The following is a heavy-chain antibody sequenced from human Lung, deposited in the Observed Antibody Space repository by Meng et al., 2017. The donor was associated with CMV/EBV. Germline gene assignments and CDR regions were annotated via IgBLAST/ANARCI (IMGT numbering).Heavy chain of an antibody. CDR3: GLDNGAGCYGLS. Sequence: QLLETGLVQVKPPETLSLTCGGACVSANTLDYFRERTRQALGKGREMVGSINFGVDPYYNPRLKGRVTISADMFRGQLSLRLASVTAADTAVYYCGLDNGAGCYGLSWGQGPLVTVSS. V-gene: IGHV4-61*08. D-gene: IGHD3-22*01. CDR1: CVSANTLDYF. J-gene: IGHJ4*02. CDR2: INFGVDP.